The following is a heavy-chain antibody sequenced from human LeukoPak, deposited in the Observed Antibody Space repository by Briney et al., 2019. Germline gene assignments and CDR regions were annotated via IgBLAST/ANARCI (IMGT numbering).Heavy chain of an antibody. D-gene: IGHD3-22*01. CDR3: ARSADRSGYFREITLYYFDY. V-gene: IGHV3-11*01. Sequence: GGSLRLSCAASGFTFSDFYMTWIRQAPGKGLEWVSYISNRGSTIHYADSVRGRFTISRDNAKKSLYLQMNSLRAEDTAVYYCARSADRSGYFREITLYYFDYWGQGTLVTVSS. J-gene: IGHJ4*02. CDR2: ISNRGSTI. CDR1: GFTFSDFY.